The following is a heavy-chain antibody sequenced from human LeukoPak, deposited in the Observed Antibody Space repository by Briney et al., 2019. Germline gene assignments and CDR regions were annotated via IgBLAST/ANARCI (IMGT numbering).Heavy chain of an antibody. CDR3: ARMVGLVSDF. D-gene: IGHD3-10*01. CDR1: GDSVSSNSAA. Sequence: SQTLSLTCAISGDSVSSNSAAWNWIRQSPSRGLEWLGRTYYRSKWHSYYAPSVKSRITISPDTSKNQFSLQLKSVTPEGTAVYYCARMVGLVSDFWGQGTLVTVSS. CDR2: TYYRSKWHS. J-gene: IGHJ4*02. V-gene: IGHV6-1*01.